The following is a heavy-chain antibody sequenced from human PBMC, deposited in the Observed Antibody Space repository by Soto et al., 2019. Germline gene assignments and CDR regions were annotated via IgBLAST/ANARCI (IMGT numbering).Heavy chain of an antibody. Sequence: QVQLQESGSGLVKASRSLSLTCTVSGVSLNTADTWWSWIRQSPGKGLEFIGYYHSGGSTYYDASFRSRVIISADRSNSQFSLKLSSVTVADTAVYFCVRSRQMESGNDYGLDVWGQGTTVTVSS. CDR1: GVSLNTADTW. V-gene: IGHV4-30-4*01. CDR2: YHSGGST. D-gene: IGHD1-1*01. CDR3: VRSRQMESGNDYGLDV. J-gene: IGHJ6*02.